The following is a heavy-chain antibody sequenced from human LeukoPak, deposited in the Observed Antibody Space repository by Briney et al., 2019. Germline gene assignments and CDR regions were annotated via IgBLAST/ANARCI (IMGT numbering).Heavy chain of an antibody. J-gene: IGHJ4*02. CDR2: IWYDGSNK. CDR1: GFTFSSYG. D-gene: IGHD6-13*01. Sequence: PGGSLRLSCAASGFTFSSYGMHWVRQAPGKGLEWVAVIWYDGSNKYYADSVKGRFTISRDNSKNTLYLQMNSLRAEDTAVYYCARDGPRAAGTHFDYWGQGTLVTVSS. V-gene: IGHV3-33*01. CDR3: ARDGPRAAGTHFDY.